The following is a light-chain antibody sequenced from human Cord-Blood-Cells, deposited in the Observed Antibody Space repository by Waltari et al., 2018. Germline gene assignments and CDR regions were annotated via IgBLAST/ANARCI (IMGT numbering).Light chain of an antibody. CDR2: QDS. V-gene: IGLV3-1*01. CDR1: KLGDKY. Sequence: SYELTQPPSVSVSPGQTASITCSGDKLGDKYACWYQQKPGQSPVLVIYQDSKRPSGVPERYSGSNSGNTATLTISGTQAMDEADYYCQAWDSSTYVCGTGTTVTVL. J-gene: IGLJ1*01. CDR3: QAWDSSTYV.